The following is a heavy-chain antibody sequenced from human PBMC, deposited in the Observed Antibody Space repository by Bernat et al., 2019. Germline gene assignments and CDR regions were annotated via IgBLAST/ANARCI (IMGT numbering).Heavy chain of an antibody. CDR3: ASSIAARHTELDY. CDR1: GFTFSSYG. J-gene: IGHJ4*02. V-gene: IGHV3-33*01. D-gene: IGHD6-6*01. Sequence: QVQLVESGGGVVQPGRSLRLSCAASGFTFSSYGMHWVRQAPGKGLEWVAVIWYDGSNKYYADSVKGRFTISRDNSKNTLYLQMNSLRAEDTAVYYRASSIAARHTELDYWGQGTLVTVSS. CDR2: IWYDGSNK.